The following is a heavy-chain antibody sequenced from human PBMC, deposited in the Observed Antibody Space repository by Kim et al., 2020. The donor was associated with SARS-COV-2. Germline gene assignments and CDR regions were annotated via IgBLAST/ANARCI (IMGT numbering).Heavy chain of an antibody. CDR3: AREYGEGFDY. CDR2: IKQDGNEK. D-gene: IGHD4-17*01. CDR1: GFSFSSYW. V-gene: IGHV3-7*03. Sequence: GGSLRLSCVASGFSFSSYWMSWVRQAPGKGLEWVANIKQDGNEKYYVDSVKGRFTISRDNAKNSLYLQMNTLRADDTALYYCAREYGEGFDYWGQGTLVT. J-gene: IGHJ4*02.